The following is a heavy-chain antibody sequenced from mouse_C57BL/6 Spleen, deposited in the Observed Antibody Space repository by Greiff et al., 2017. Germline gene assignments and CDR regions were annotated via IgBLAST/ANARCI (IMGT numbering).Heavy chain of an antibody. CDR1: GYTFTGYW. CDR2: ILPGSGST. V-gene: IGHV1-9*01. Sequence: VQLQQSGAELMKPGASVKLSCKATGYTFTGYWIEWVKPRPGHGLEWIGEILPGSGSTNYNEKFKGKATFTADTSSNTAYMQLSSLTTEDSAIYYCARERINYYGSSPFAYWGQGTLGTVSA. CDR3: ARERINYYGSSPFAY. D-gene: IGHD1-1*01. J-gene: IGHJ3*01.